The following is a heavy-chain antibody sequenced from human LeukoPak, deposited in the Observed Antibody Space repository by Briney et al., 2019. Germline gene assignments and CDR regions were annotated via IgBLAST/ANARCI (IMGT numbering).Heavy chain of an antibody. CDR1: GYTFTSYY. D-gene: IGHD3-10*01. CDR3: ARDPTMVRPGDY. CDR2: INPSGGST. J-gene: IGHJ4*02. Sequence: ASVKVSCKASGYTFTSYYMHRVRQAPGQGLEWMGIINPSGGSTSYAQKFQGRVTMTRDTSTSTVYMELSSLRSEDTAVYYCARDPTMVRPGDYWGQGTLVTVSS. V-gene: IGHV1-46*01.